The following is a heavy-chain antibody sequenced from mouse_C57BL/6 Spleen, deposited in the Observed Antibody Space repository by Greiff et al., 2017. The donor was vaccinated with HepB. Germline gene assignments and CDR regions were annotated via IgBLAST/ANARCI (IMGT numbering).Heavy chain of an antibody. D-gene: IGHD1-1*01. CDR2: IRLKSDNYAT. CDR3: TESDYGGYWYFDV. Sequence: EVKLMESGGGLVQPGGSMKLSCVASGFTFSNSWMNWVRQSPEKGLEWVAQIRLKSDNYATHYAESVKGRFTIARDDSKSSVYLQMNNLRAADTGIYYCTESDYGGYWYFDVWGTGTTVTVSS. V-gene: IGHV6-3*01. J-gene: IGHJ1*03. CDR1: GFTFSNSW.